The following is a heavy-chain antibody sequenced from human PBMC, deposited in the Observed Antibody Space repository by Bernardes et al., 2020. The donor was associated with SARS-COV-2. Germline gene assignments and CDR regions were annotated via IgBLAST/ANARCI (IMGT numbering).Heavy chain of an antibody. D-gene: IGHD3-10*01. CDR3: AREVRGSGSRRAPQKYYFDY. J-gene: IGHJ4*02. CDR2: LNHSGST. CDR1: GGSFSGYY. Sequence: SETLSLTCAVYGGSFSGYYWSWIRQPPGKGLEWIGELNHSGSTNYNPSLKSRVTISVDTSKNQFSLKLSSVTAADTAVYYCAREVRGSGSRRAPQKYYFDYWGQGTLVTVSS. V-gene: IGHV4-34*01.